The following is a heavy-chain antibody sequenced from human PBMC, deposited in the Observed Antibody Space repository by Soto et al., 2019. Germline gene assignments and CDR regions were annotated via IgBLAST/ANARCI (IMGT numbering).Heavy chain of an antibody. CDR1: GFIFSDHY. V-gene: IGHV3-72*01. CDR2: SRIKANNYIS. Sequence: EVQLVESGGGLVQPGGSLRLSCATSGFIFSDHYLDWVRQAPGRGLEWVGRSRIKANNYISQYAASVQGRFSISRDESKQALFLEMNSLKTEDTAVYYCVRGVNSFDSWGQGTLVTVS. J-gene: IGHJ4*02. CDR3: VRGVNSFDS.